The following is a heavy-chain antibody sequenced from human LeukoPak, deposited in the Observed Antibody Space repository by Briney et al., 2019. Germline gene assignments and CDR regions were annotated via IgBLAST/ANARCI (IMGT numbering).Heavy chain of an antibody. CDR2: ISAYNGNT. CDR3: ARGNVDSPLLWFGEPVDY. D-gene: IGHD3-10*01. J-gene: IGHJ4*02. Sequence: GASVKVSCKASGYTFTRYGISWVRQAPGQGLDWMGWISAYNGNTNYPQKLQGRVTMTTDTFTSTAYMELRSLRSDDTAVYYCARGNVDSPLLWFGEPVDYWGQGTLVTVSS. CDR1: GYTFTRYG. V-gene: IGHV1-18*01.